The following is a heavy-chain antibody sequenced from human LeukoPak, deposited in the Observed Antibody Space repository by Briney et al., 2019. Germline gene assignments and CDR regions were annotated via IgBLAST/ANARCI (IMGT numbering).Heavy chain of an antibody. CDR2: IYSGGST. V-gene: IGHV3-53*01. D-gene: IGHD3-10*01. J-gene: IGHJ4*02. Sequence: GGSLRLSCAASWFTVSSNYMSWVRQAPGKGLEWVSVIYSGGSTYYADSVKGRFTISRDNSKNTLYLQMNSLRAEDTAVYYCARDLSGFMVFDYWGQGTLVTVSS. CDR1: WFTVSSNY. CDR3: ARDLSGFMVFDY.